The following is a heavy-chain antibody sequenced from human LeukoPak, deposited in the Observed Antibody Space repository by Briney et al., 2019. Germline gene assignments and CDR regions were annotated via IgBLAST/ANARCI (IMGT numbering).Heavy chain of an antibody. CDR1: GFTFSSYG. D-gene: IGHD2-21*02. J-gene: IGHJ4*02. V-gene: IGHV3-30*18. CDR2: ISYDGSNK. CDR3: AKDQAPRVVTATDY. Sequence: GGSLRRSCAASGFTFSSYGMHWVRQAPGKGLEWVAVISYDGSNKYYADSVKGRFTISRDNSKNTLYLQMNSLRAEDTAVYYCAKDQAPRVVTATDYWGQGTLVTVSS.